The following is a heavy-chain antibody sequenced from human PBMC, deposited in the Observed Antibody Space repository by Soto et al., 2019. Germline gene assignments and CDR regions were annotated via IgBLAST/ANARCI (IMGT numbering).Heavy chain of an antibody. V-gene: IGHV4-4*02. J-gene: IGHJ4*02. CDR2: ISHSGTV. CDR1: IVSITSSNW. Sequence: SETLSLTCDVSIVSITSSNWWTWVRQPPGKGLEWLGKISHSGTVNYNATLRSRVTISVDKPKNQSSLKLMSVTAADTAVYYCARDYDGFDYWGPGILVTVSS. CDR3: ARDYDGFDY. D-gene: IGHD3-16*01.